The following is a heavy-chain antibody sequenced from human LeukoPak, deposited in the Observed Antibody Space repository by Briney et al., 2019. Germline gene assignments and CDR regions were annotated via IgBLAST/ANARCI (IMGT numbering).Heavy chain of an antibody. V-gene: IGHV3-23*01. CDR1: GFTFTSSA. CDR3: AAVPGIIIAGYFAS. Sequence: ARGSLRLSCVASGFTFTSSAMTWVRQAPGKGLEWVSVVGSTGGTTYYADSVKGRFTISRDNAKNTMILQMNNLRVEDTAVYYCAAVPGIIIAGYFASWGRGTLVAVSA. J-gene: IGHJ4*02. D-gene: IGHD3-10*02. CDR2: VGSTGGTT.